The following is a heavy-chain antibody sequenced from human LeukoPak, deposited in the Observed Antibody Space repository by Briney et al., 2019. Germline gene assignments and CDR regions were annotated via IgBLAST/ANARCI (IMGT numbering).Heavy chain of an antibody. V-gene: IGHV3-23*01. Sequence: PGGSLRLSCAASGFTLSSYAMSWVRQAPGKGLEWVSAISGSGGSTYYADSVKGRFTISRDNSKNTLYLQMNSLRAEDTAVYDCAKDQITGTTAPPDYWGQGTLVTVSS. CDR1: GFTLSSYA. CDR3: AKDQITGTTAPPDY. D-gene: IGHD1-7*01. J-gene: IGHJ4*02. CDR2: ISGSGGST.